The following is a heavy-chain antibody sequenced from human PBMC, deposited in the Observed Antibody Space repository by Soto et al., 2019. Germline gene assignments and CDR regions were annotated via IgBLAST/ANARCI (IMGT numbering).Heavy chain of an antibody. CDR3: AKLYFSNSYFGLDV. D-gene: IGHD3-3*01. Sequence: PGGSLRLSCAASGFTFGTYAMSWVCQAPGKGLEWVSSISGSDGTTYYADSVKGRFSISRDKSKNTLYLQMNSLRAEDTATYYCAKLYFSNSYFGLDVWGQGTTVTVSS. CDR2: ISGSDGTT. CDR1: GFTFGTYA. J-gene: IGHJ6*02. V-gene: IGHV3-23*01.